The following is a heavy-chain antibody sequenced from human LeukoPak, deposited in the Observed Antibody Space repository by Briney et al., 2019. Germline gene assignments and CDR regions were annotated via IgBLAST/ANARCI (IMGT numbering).Heavy chain of an antibody. CDR3: ARHGLRQRNDFDY. CDR1: GGSISSYY. V-gene: IGHV4-59*08. D-gene: IGHD3-16*01. CDR2: IYYSGST. Sequence: SETLSLTCTVSGGSISSYYWSWIRQPPGKGLEWIGYIYYSGSTNYNPSLKSRVTISVDTSKNQFSLKLSSVTAADTAVYYCARHGLRQRNDFDYWGQGTLVTVSS. J-gene: IGHJ4*02.